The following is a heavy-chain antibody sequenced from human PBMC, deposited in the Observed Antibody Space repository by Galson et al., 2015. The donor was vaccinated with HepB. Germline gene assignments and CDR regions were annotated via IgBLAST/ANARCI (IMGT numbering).Heavy chain of an antibody. J-gene: IGHJ4*02. D-gene: IGHD4/OR15-4a*01. CDR1: GYTFTRYH. CDR2: INPSGGGT. V-gene: IGHV1-46*01. CDR3: ARSWTNYDRAGGFDF. Sequence: SVKVSCKASGYTFTRYHIHWVRQAPGQGLEWMGIINPSGGGTTYAQKFQGRVSMTSDTSTTTVYMELSSLRSEDTAVYYCARSWTNYDRAGGFDFWGQGTLVTVSS.